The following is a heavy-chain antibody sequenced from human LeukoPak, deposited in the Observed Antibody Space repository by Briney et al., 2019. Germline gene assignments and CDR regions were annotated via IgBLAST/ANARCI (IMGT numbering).Heavy chain of an antibody. CDR3: ARPFKVRSYMDA. V-gene: IGHV3-30*04. Sequence: GGSLRLSCAASGFTFSSYAMHWVRQAPGKGLEWVAVISYDGSNKYYADSVKGRFTISRDNSKNTLYLQMNSLRAEDTAVYYCARPFKVRSYMDAWGKGTTVTVSS. CDR2: ISYDGSNK. CDR1: GFTFSSYA. J-gene: IGHJ6*03.